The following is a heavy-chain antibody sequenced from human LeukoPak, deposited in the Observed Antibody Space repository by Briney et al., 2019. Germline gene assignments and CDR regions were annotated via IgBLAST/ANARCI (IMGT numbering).Heavy chain of an antibody. CDR1: GFPVSNNY. V-gene: IGHV3-53*01. Sequence: GSLSLSCAASGFPVSNNYMSWVRQAPGKGLEWVSVIYGGGSTYYADSVKGRFTISRDNSKNPLYLQMNSLRAEDTAVYYCAKSGRVVDPLSSQDYWGQGTLVTVSS. CDR2: IYGGGST. J-gene: IGHJ4*02. D-gene: IGHD3-22*01. CDR3: AKSGRVVDPLSSQDY.